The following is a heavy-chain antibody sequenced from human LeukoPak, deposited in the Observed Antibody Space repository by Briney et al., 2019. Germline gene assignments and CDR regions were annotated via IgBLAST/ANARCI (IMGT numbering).Heavy chain of an antibody. CDR3: AKVDIVATIPGYYFDY. J-gene: IGHJ4*02. CDR1: GFTFSSYA. Sequence: GSLRLSCAASGFTFSSYAMSWVRQAPGKGLEWVSAISGSGGSTYYADSEKGRFTISRDNSKNTLYLQMNSLRAEDTAVYYCAKVDIVATIPGYYFDYWGQGTLVTVSS. CDR2: ISGSGGST. D-gene: IGHD5-12*01. V-gene: IGHV3-23*01.